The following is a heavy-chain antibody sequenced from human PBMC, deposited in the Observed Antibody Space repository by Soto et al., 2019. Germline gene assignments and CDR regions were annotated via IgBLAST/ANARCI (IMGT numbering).Heavy chain of an antibody. V-gene: IGHV4-59*01. J-gene: IGHJ6*02. Sequence: SETLSLTCTPSGSPISRYFWSWIRQPPGKGLEWIGYIFYSENTNYSPSLKSRVTISVDTSKNQLSLKLSSVTAADTAVYYCARVNYYGSGSYQKREYYYGMDVCGQGTTVTVSS. D-gene: IGHD3-10*01. CDR3: ARVNYYGSGSYQKREYYYGMDV. CDR1: GSPISRYF. CDR2: IFYSENT.